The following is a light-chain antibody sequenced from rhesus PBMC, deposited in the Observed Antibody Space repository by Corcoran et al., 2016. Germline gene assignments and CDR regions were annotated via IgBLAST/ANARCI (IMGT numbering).Light chain of an antibody. J-gene: IGKJ3*01. V-gene: IGKV1-74*01. CDR1: ENVNNY. CDR2: KAT. CDR3: QHGYGTPFT. Sequence: DIQMTQSPSSLSASVGDRVTITCRASENVNNYLNWYQQKPGKAPKLLIYKATTLQSGVPSRFSVSESGTEYTFTISSLQPEDVATYYCQHGYGTPFTFGPGTKLDIK.